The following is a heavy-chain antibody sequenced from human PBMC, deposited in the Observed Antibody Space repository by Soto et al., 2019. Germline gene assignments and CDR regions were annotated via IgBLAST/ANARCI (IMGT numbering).Heavy chain of an antibody. V-gene: IGHV3-23*01. Sequence: PGGSLRLSCAASGFTFSSYAMSWVRQAPGKGLEWASIITSDGRTYYADSVKGRFTISRDNSKNTVYLQMNSLRAEDTAVYYCAKDYSTVTTDPLSVVLFDYWGQGALVTVSS. CDR3: AKDYSTVTTDPLSVVLFDY. J-gene: IGHJ4*02. CDR2: ITSDGRT. CDR1: GFTFSSYA. D-gene: IGHD4-17*01.